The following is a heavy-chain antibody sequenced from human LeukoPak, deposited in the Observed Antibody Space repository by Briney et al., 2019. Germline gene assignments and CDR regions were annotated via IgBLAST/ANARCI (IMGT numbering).Heavy chain of an antibody. V-gene: IGHV3-74*01. CDR1: GFTFSSYW. D-gene: IGHD3-3*01. CDR3: AREAALYSYDFWSGYSQFDY. Sequence: GGSLRLSCAASGFTFSSYWMHWVRQAPGKELVWVSRINSDGSSTSYADSVKGRFTISRDNAKNTLYPQMNSLRAEDTAVYYCAREAALYSYDFWSGYSQFDYWGQGTLVTVSS. CDR2: INSDGSST. J-gene: IGHJ4*02.